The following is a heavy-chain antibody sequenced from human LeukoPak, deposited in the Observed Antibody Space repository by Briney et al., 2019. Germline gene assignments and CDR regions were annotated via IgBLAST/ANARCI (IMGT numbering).Heavy chain of an antibody. CDR2: ISYDGSNK. CDR1: GFTFSSYA. Sequence: GRSLRLSCAASGFTFSSYAMHWVRQAQGQGLEWVAVISYDGSNKYYADSVKGRFTISRDNSKHTLYLQMNSLRAEDAAVYYCAGYHCSSTSCYGPWGQGTLVTVSS. J-gene: IGHJ5*02. V-gene: IGHV3-30-3*01. D-gene: IGHD2-2*01. CDR3: AGYHCSSTSCYGP.